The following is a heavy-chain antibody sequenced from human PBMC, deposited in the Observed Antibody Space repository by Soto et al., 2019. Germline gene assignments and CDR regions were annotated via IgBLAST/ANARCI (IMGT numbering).Heavy chain of an antibody. CDR1: GFTFSSYA. D-gene: IGHD3-22*01. J-gene: IGHJ4*02. CDR2: ISYDGSNK. CDR3: ASILSHYYDSSGYSRDFDY. V-gene: IGHV3-30-3*01. Sequence: ESGGGVVQPGRSLRLSCAASGFTFSSYAMHWVRQAPGKGLEWVAVISYDGSNKYYADSVKGRFTISRDNSKNTLYLQMNSLRAEDTAVYYCASILSHYYDSSGYSRDFDYWGQGTLVTVSS.